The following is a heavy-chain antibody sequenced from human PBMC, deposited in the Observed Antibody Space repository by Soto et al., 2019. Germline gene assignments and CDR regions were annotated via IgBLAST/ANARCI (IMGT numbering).Heavy chain of an antibody. CDR3: ARWVGASNWFDP. V-gene: IGHV1-2*04. CDR2: INTNSGGT. CDR1: GYSFTGYY. J-gene: IGHJ5*02. D-gene: IGHD1-26*01. Sequence: QVQLVQSGAEVKEPGASVKVSYKASGYSFTGYYMHWVRQAPGQGLEWMGWINTNSGGTTYAQKFQGWVTMTRDTSINTAYMELSGPTSDYTAVYYCARWVGASNWFDPWGQGTLVTVSS.